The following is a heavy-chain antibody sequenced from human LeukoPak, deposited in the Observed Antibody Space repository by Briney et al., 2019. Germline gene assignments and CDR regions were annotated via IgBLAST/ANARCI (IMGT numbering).Heavy chain of an antibody. CDR2: IGGRGDAS. D-gene: IGHD2-15*01. CDR3: ARVVEGAFDI. J-gene: IGHJ3*02. CDR1: GFSFRNFA. V-gene: IGHV3-23*01. Sequence: SGGSLRLSCRASGFSFRNFAMSWVRQAPGKGLEWVSLIGGRGDASYYADSVKGRFTISRDNSKNTLYLQMDSLRVEDTAVYYCARVVEGAFDIWGQGTMVTVSS.